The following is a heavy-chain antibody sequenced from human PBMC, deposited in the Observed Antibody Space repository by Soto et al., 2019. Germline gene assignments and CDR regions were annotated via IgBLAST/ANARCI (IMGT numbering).Heavy chain of an antibody. V-gene: IGHV3-15*01. CDR2: IKSKTDGGTT. CDR1: GFTFSNAW. J-gene: IGHJ6*02. Sequence: EVQLVESGGGLVKPGGSLRLSCAASGFTFSNAWMSWVRQAPGKGLEWVGRIKSKTDGGTTDYAAPVKGRFTISRDDSKNTLYLQMNSLQTEDTAVYYCTTGELLWFGELLDYYGMDVWGQGTTVTVSS. CDR3: TTGELLWFGELLDYYGMDV. D-gene: IGHD3-10*01.